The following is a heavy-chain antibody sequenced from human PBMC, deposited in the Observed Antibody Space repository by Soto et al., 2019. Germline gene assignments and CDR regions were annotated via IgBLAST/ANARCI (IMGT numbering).Heavy chain of an antibody. D-gene: IGHD3-10*01. V-gene: IGHV4-34*01. CDR2: INHSGST. CDR1: GGSFSGYY. CDR3: ARGPLRGWFGELGDFDY. J-gene: IGHJ4*02. Sequence: SETLSLTCAVYGGSFSGYYWSWIRQPPGKGLEWIGEINHSGSTNYNPSLKSRVTISVDTSKNQFSLKLSSVTAADTAVYYCARGPLRGWFGELGDFDYWGQGTLVTVSS.